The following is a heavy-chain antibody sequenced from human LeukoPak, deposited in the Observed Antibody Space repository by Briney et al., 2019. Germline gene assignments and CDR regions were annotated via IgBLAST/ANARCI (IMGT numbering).Heavy chain of an antibody. Sequence: ASVKVSCKASDYTYTSYGISWVRQAPGQGLEWMGWISAYNGNTNYAQKLQGRVTMTTDTSTSTAYMELRSLRSDDTAVYYCARDYYDSSGGDYFDYWGQGTLVTVSS. CDR1: DYTYTSYG. CDR3: ARDYYDSSGGDYFDY. D-gene: IGHD3-22*01. CDR2: ISAYNGNT. V-gene: IGHV1-18*01. J-gene: IGHJ4*02.